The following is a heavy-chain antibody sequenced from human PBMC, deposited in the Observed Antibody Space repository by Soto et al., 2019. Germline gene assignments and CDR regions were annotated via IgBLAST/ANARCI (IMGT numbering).Heavy chain of an antibody. CDR3: ARGSYGHVAFDI. CDR2: ISAYSGST. CDR1: GYTFTSYG. V-gene: IGHV1-18*03. J-gene: IGHJ3*02. Sequence: QVKLVQSGAEVKKPGASVKVSCKASGYTFTSYGISWVRQAPGQGLEWMGWISAYSGSTNYAQNLQGRVTMTTDTSTRTAYMELRSLRSDDMAVYYCARGSYGHVAFDIWGQGTMVTVSS. D-gene: IGHD5-18*01.